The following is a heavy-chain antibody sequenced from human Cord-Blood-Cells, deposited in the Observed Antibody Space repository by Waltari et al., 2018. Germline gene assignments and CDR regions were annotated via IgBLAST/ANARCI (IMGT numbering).Heavy chain of an antibody. V-gene: IGHV4-34*01. CDR3: ARGPRITIFGVVTPRGFDY. CDR1: GGSFSGYY. CDR2: INHSGST. Sequence: QVQLQQWGAGLLKPSETLSLTCAVYGGSFSGYYWSWIRQPPGKGLEWIGEINHSGSTNNNPSLRSRVTISVDTAKNQFSRKLSAVAAADTAVYYCARGPRITIFGVVTPRGFDYWGQGTLVTVSS. D-gene: IGHD3-3*01. J-gene: IGHJ4*02.